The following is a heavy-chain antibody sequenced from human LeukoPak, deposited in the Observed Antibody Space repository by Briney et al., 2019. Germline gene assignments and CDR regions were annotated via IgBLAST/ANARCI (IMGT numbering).Heavy chain of an antibody. Sequence: ASVKVSCKASGFTFTSYDINWVRQATGQGLEWMGWMNPNSGNTGYAQKFQGRVTMTRNTSISTAYMELSSLRSEDTAVYYCARKFRKGYGPNLGYWGQGTLVTVSS. J-gene: IGHJ4*02. D-gene: IGHD3-16*01. V-gene: IGHV1-8*01. CDR3: ARKFRKGYGPNLGY. CDR2: MNPNSGNT. CDR1: GFTFTSYD.